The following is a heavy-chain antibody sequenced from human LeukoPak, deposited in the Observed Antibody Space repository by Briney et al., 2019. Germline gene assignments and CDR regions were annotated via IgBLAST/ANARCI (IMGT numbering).Heavy chain of an antibody. CDR1: GYTFTTYD. D-gene: IGHD3-22*01. J-gene: IGHJ4*02. CDR3: ARGLGDYYDTSDYYYAVPAH. Sequence: ASVKVSCKASGYTFTTYDITWVRQATGQGLEWMGWMNPNSGDTAYAQKFQGRVAMTRDTSISTAYMELSSLRSEDTAVYYCARGLGDYYDTSDYYYAVPAHWGQGTLSPSPQ. CDR2: MNPNSGDT. V-gene: IGHV1-8*01.